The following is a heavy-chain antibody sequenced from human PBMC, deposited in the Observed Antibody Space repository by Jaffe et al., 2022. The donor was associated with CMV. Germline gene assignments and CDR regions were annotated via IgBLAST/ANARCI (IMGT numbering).Heavy chain of an antibody. Sequence: EVQVVESGGNLVKPGGSLRLSCAASGFTFSIAWMSWVRQAPGKGLEWVGRIKSKTDGGTTEYAAPVKGRFTISRDDAESMLYLQMNSLRTEDTGVYYCICHQMMIAPGYRGQGTLVTVSS. CDR3: ICHQMMIAPGY. J-gene: IGHJ4*02. CDR2: IKSKTDGGTT. CDR1: GFTFSIAW. D-gene: IGHD3-16*01. V-gene: IGHV3-15*01.